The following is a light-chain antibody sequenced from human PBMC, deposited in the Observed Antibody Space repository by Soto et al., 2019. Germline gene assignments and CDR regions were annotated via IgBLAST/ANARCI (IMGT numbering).Light chain of an antibody. J-gene: IGLJ1*01. CDR2: GNS. V-gene: IGLV1-40*01. CDR1: SSNIGARYD. Sequence: QSVLTQPPSVSGAPGQRVTISCTGSSSNIGARYDVHWYQQLPGTAPKLLIYGNSNRPSGVPDRFSGSKSGTSASLAITGLQADDEADYYCGSWDSSLSAYVFGTGTKVTVL. CDR3: GSWDSSLSAYV.